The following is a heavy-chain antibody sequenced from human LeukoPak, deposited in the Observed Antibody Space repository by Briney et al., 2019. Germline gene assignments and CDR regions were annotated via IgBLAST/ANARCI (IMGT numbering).Heavy chain of an antibody. J-gene: IGHJ6*03. V-gene: IGHV3-48*03. CDR3: AKVMLGHYYIDV. CDR1: GFTFSSYE. CDR2: ISSSGSTI. Sequence: PGGSLRLSCAASGFTFSSYEMNWVRQAPGKGLEWVSYISSSGSTIYYADSVKGRFTVSRDNSKNTLYLQMNSLRAEDTAVYYCAKVMLGHYYIDVWGKGTTVTISS. D-gene: IGHD7-27*01.